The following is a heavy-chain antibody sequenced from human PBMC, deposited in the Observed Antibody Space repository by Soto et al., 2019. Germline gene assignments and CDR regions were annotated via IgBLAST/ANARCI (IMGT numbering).Heavy chain of an antibody. V-gene: IGHV1-2*02. J-gene: IGHJ5*02. CDR2: INPTTGAT. CDR1: GYTFTAQY. D-gene: IGHD3-10*01. CDR3: AKGDSRRVSWFDP. Sequence: ASVKVSCKASGYTFTAQYLHWVRKAPGEGLEWMGWINPTTGATRYAQKFQGRVTMTRETSMSTAYLEVRRLRPDGTAVYYCAKGDSRRVSWFDPWGQGTLVTVSS.